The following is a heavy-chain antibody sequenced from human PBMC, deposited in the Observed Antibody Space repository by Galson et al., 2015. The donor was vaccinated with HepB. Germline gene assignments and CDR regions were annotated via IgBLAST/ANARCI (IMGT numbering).Heavy chain of an antibody. V-gene: IGHV3-30*04. CDR1: GFAFSSYA. D-gene: IGHD3-22*01. Sequence: SLRLSCAASGFAFSSYALHWVRQAPGKGLEWVAIISYDGNYKYYADSVKGRFTISRYNSKNTLYLHMNSLSTEDTAVYHCARDKLTYYYDSGAMDVWGQGTTVTVSS. CDR3: ARDKLTYYYDSGAMDV. CDR2: ISYDGNYK. J-gene: IGHJ6*02.